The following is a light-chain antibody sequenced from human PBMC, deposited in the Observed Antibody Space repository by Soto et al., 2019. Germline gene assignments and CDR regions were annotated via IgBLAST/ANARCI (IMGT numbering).Light chain of an antibody. V-gene: IGKV3-11*01. Sequence: EIVLTQSPATLSLSPGERATLSCRASESVSYYLAWYQQKPGQAPRLLIYVASNRATGIPARFSGSGSGTDFTLTISSLEPEDFAVYYCQQRSNWPPLTFGGGTKVEIK. J-gene: IGKJ4*02. CDR2: VAS. CDR3: QQRSNWPPLT. CDR1: ESVSYY.